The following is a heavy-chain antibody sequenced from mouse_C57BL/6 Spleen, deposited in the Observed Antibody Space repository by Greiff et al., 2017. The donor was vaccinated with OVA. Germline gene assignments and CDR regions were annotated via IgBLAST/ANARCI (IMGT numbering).Heavy chain of an antibody. V-gene: IGHV1-50*01. CDR2: IDPSDSYT. J-gene: IGHJ1*03. D-gene: IGHD4-1*02. Sequence: VQLQQSGAELVKPGASVKLSCKASGYTFTSYWMQWVKQRPGQGLEWIGEIDPSDSYTNYNQKFKGKATLTVDTSSSTAYMQLSSLTSEDSAVYYCASQLGGHFDVWGTGTTVTVSS. CDR3: ASQLGGHFDV. CDR1: GYTFTSYW.